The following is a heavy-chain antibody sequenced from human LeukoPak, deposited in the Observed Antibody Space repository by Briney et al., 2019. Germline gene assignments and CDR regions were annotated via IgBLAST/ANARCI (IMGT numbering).Heavy chain of an antibody. J-gene: IGHJ4*02. Sequence: ASVKVSCKASGGTFSSYAIRWVRQAPGQGLEWMGGIIPIFGTANYAQKFQGRVTITADESTSTAYMELSSLRSEDTAVYYCARGYQLLELDYWGQGTLVTVSS. CDR1: GGTFSSYA. V-gene: IGHV1-69*13. CDR3: ARGYQLLELDY. CDR2: IIPIFGTA. D-gene: IGHD2-2*01.